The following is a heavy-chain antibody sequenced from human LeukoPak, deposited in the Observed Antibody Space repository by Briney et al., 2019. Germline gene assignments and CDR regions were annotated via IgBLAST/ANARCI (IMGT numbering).Heavy chain of an antibody. CDR3: ARSRSNSRTDFEY. J-gene: IGHJ4*02. D-gene: IGHD3/OR15-3a*01. V-gene: IGHV4-39*07. CDR2: LDHSGTT. CDR1: GDSISTSNFH. Sequence: SETLSLTCTVSGDSISTSNFHWGWIRQPPGKGLEWIGSLDHSGTTYYNPSLNRRVTLSVDTSKNQISLSLISVTDADRAVYYCARSRSNSRTDFEYWGQGTLVTVSS.